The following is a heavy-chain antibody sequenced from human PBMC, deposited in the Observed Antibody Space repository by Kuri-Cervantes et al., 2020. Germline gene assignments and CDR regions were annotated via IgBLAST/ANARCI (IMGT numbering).Heavy chain of an antibody. J-gene: IGHJ6*02. CDR2: ISYDGSNK. CDR3: ARDLNFEIILTGYYKPDYYGMDV. V-gene: IGHV3-30*19. CDR1: GFAFSSYG. D-gene: IGHD3-9*01. Sequence: GGSLRLSCAASGFAFSSYGMHWVRQAPGKGLEWVAVISYDGSNKYYADSVKGRFTISRDNSKNTLYLQMNSLRAEDTAVYYCARDLNFEIILTGYYKPDYYGMDVWGQGTTVTVSS.